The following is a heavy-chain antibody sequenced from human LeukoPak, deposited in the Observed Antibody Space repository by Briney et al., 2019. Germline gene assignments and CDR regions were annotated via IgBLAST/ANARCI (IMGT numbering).Heavy chain of an antibody. V-gene: IGHV4-4*02. CDR3: ARDLPGVTTYYFDY. J-gene: IGHJ4*02. CDR1: GGSISSSNW. D-gene: IGHD5-18*01. Sequence: PSETPSLTCAVSGGSISSSNWWGWVRQPPRKGLEWVGEIYHSGSTNYNPSLKSRVTISVDKSKNQFSLKLSSVTAADTAVYYCARDLPGVTTYYFDYWGQGTLVTVSS. CDR2: IYHSGST.